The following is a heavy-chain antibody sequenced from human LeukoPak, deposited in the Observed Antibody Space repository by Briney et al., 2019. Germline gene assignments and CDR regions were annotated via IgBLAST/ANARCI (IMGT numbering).Heavy chain of an antibody. CDR1: GFTFSPVW. CDR2: IINDGSYT. V-gene: IGHV3-74*01. J-gene: IGHJ4*02. CDR3: ARDDRSGVVVAALDY. D-gene: IGHD3-22*01. Sequence: GGSLRLSCAASGFTFSPVWMHWVRQAPGKGLMWVSHIINDGSYTTYADSVKGRFTISRDNAKNTLYLQMNSLRAEDTALYFCARDDRSGVVVAALDYWGQGTLVTVSS.